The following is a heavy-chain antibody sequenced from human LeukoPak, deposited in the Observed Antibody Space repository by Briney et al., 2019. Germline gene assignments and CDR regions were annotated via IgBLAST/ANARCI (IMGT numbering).Heavy chain of an antibody. V-gene: IGHV4-59*01. D-gene: IGHD3-22*01. Sequence: SETLSLTCTVSGGSISSYYWSWIRQPPGKGLEWIGYIYYSGSTNYNPSLKSRVTISVDTSKNQSSLKLSSVTAADTAVYYCARDLPDYYDSSGYYHDAFDIWGQGTMVTVSS. CDR1: GGSISSYY. CDR3: ARDLPDYYDSSGYYHDAFDI. CDR2: IYYSGST. J-gene: IGHJ3*02.